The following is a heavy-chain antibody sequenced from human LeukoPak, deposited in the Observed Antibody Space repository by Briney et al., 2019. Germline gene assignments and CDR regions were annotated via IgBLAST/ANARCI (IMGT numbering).Heavy chain of an antibody. D-gene: IGHD4-17*01. V-gene: IGHV4-39*07. J-gene: IGHJ4*02. CDR1: GGSISSSSYY. CDR2: INHSGST. CDR3: ARGSSTVTTFSD. Sequence: PSETLSLTCTVSGGSISSSSYYWGWIRQPPEKGLEWIGEINHSGSTNYNPSLKSRVTISVDTSKNQFSLKLSSVTAADTAVYYCARGSSTVTTFSDWGQGTLVTVSS.